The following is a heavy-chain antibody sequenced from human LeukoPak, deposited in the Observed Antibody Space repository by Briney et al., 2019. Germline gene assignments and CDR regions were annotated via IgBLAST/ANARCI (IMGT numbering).Heavy chain of an antibody. D-gene: IGHD3-16*01. V-gene: IGHV3-30-3*01. CDR1: GFTFSSYA. CDR3: ASGWNIMIAAY. CDR2: TSYDGNNK. J-gene: IGHJ4*02. Sequence: GRSLRLSCAASGFTFSSYAMHWVRQAPGKGLEWAAVTSYDGNNKYYADSVRGRFTISRDNSKNTLYLQMNSLRTEDTAVYYCASGWNIMIAAYWGQGTLVTVSS.